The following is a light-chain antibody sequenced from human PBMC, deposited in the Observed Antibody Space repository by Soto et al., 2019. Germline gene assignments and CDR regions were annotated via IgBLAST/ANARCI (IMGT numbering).Light chain of an antibody. CDR2: DAS. Sequence: DIQMTQSPSSLSASVGDRVAITCQASQDIKNYINWYQQKSGKAPKLLIYDASDLETGVPSRFSGSGSGTDFTFTINSLQPEDIATYYCQQYDNLPLTFGGGTKVEIK. CDR3: QQYDNLPLT. CDR1: QDIKNY. J-gene: IGKJ4*01. V-gene: IGKV1-33*01.